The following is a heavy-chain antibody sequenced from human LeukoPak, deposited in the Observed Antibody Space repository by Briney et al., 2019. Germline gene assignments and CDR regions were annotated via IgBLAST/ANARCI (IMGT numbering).Heavy chain of an antibody. V-gene: IGHV4-39*07. CDR2: IYYTGSPT. CDR3: ARDGSSSLYYYYYMDV. CDR1: GGSITSSTHY. Sequence: SETLSLTCTVSGGSITSSTHYWGWIRQPPGKGLEWIGTIYYTGSPTFYNPSLKSRLTISVDTSKSQFSLKLSSVTAADTAVYYCARDGSSSLYYYYYMDVWGKGTTVTVSS. J-gene: IGHJ6*03. D-gene: IGHD6-13*01.